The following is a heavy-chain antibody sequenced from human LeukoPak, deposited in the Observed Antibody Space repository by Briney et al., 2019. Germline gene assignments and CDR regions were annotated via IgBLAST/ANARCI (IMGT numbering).Heavy chain of an antibody. J-gene: IGHJ4*02. CDR2: IWYDGSNK. CDR1: GFTFSSYG. D-gene: IGHD6-13*01. Sequence: GGSLRLSCAASGFTFSSYGMHWVRQAPGKGLEWVAVIWYDGSNKYYADSVKGRFTISRDNSKNTLYLQMNSLRAEDTAVYYCARAMYSSSWLGGYWGQGTLVTVSS. CDR3: ARAMYSSSWLGGY. V-gene: IGHV3-33*01.